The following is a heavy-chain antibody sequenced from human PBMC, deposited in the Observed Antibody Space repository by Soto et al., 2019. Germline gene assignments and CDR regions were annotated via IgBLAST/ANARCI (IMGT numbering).Heavy chain of an antibody. V-gene: IGHV1-18*01. D-gene: IGHD1-1*01. CDR1: GYTFSTYG. Sequence: ASVKVSCKASGYTFSTYGISWVRQAPGQGLEWMGWISVYNGNTNYAQSLQGRVTMTTDTSTSTAYMELRSLRSDDTAVYYCARDPQLERRREFDYWGQGTLVTVSS. CDR3: ARDPQLERRREFDY. J-gene: IGHJ4*02. CDR2: ISVYNGNT.